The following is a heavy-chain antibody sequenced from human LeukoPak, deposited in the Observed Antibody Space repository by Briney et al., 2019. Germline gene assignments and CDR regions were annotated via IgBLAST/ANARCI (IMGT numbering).Heavy chain of an antibody. J-gene: IGHJ4*02. D-gene: IGHD2-15*01. CDR3: AKDCGTGPFACSH. Sequence: PSQTLSLTCAISGDSVSSNIAAWNWIRQSPSRGLEWLGRTYYRSKWYNDYAVSVRSRITIDPDTSKNQFSLQLNSVTPEDTAVYYCAKDCGTGPFACSHWGQGTLVTVSS. V-gene: IGHV6-1*01. CDR1: GDSVSSNIAA. CDR2: TYYRSKWYN.